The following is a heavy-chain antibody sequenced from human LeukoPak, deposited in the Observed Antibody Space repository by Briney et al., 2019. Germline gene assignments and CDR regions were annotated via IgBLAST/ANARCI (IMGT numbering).Heavy chain of an antibody. Sequence: PSETLSLTCTVSGGSISSYYWSWIRQPAGKGLEWIGRIYTSGSTNYNPSLKSRVTISVDTPKNQFSLKLSSVTAADTAVYYCARDRSLYYYYGMDVWGQGTTVTVSS. CDR3: ARDRSLYYYYGMDV. D-gene: IGHD1-26*01. J-gene: IGHJ6*02. V-gene: IGHV4-4*07. CDR2: IYTSGST. CDR1: GGSISSYY.